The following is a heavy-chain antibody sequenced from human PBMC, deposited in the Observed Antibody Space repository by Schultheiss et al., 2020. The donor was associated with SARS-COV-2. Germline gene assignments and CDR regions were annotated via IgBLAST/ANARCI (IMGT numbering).Heavy chain of an antibody. V-gene: IGHV3-66*01. CDR3: ARVLLWFGESYYGMDV. CDR1: GFTFSDYY. D-gene: IGHD3-10*01. Sequence: GGSLRLSCAASGFTFSDYYMSWVRQAPGKGLEWVSVIYSGGSTYYADSVKGRFTISRDNAKNSLYLQMNSLRAEDTAVYYCARVLLWFGESYYGMDVWGQGTTVTVSS. J-gene: IGHJ6*02. CDR2: IYSGGST.